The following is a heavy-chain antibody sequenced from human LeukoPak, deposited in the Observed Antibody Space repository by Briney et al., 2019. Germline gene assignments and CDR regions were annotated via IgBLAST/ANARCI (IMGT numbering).Heavy chain of an antibody. J-gene: IGHJ4*02. V-gene: IGHV3-21*01. CDR3: ARVRYDILTGGYYFDY. D-gene: IGHD3-9*01. Sequence: GGSLRLSCAASGFTFSSYSMNWVRQASGKGLEWVSSISSSSSYIYYADSVKGRFTISRDNAKNSLYLQMNSLRAEDTAVYYCARVRYDILTGGYYFDYWGQGTLVTVSS. CDR1: GFTFSSYS. CDR2: ISSSSSYI.